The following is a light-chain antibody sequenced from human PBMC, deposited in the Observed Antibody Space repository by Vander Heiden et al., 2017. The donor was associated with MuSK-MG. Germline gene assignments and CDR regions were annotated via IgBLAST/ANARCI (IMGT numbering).Light chain of an antibody. CDR3: QQSDRTPVT. V-gene: IGKV1-39*01. CDR1: QSISSY. J-gene: IGKJ1*01. Sequence: DIQMTQSPSSLSASVGDRVTITCRASQSISSYLNWYQQKPGKAPKLLIYAASSLQSGVPSRFSGSGSGTDFTLTISRLQPEDFATYYCQQSDRTPVTFGQGTKVEI. CDR2: AAS.